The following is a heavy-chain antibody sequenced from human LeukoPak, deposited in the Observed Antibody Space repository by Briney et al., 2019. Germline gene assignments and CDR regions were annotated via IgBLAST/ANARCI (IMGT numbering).Heavy chain of an antibody. V-gene: IGHV3-15*01. D-gene: IGHD3-9*01. J-gene: IGHJ3*02. CDR3: TTELRYFDWLLADAFDI. CDR1: GGSFSGYY. Sequence: ETLSLTCAVYGGSFSGYYWSWIRQPPGKGLEWVGRIKSKTDGGTTDYAAPVKGRFTISRDDSKNTLYLQMNSLKTEDTAVYYCTTELRYFDWLLADAFDIWGQGTMVTVSS. CDR2: IKSKTDGGTT.